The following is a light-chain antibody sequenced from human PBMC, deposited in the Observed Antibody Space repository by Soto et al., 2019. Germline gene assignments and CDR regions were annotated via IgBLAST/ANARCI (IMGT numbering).Light chain of an antibody. CDR2: DAS. CDR1: ETISNW. V-gene: IGKV1-5*01. CDR3: QQSIGT. J-gene: IGKJ1*01. Sequence: DIQMTQSPSTLSASVGDRVTITCRASETISNWLAWYQQKPGKPPKLLIHDASSLESGVPSRFSGSGSGTELTLTISSLQPDDFATYYCQQSIGTFGQGTKVEIK.